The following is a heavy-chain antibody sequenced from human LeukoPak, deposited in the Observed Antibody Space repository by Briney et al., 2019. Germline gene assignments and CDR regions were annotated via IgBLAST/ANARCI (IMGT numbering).Heavy chain of an antibody. CDR1: GFTFDDYA. CDR2: ISGSGGST. J-gene: IGHJ4*02. Sequence: PGGSLRLSCAASGFTFDDYAMNWVRQAPGKGLEWVSTISGSGGSTYYADSVKGRFTISRDNSKNTLYMQMNSLRAEDTAVYSCAKSYSSGWYGFDYWGQGNLVTVSS. V-gene: IGHV3-23*01. D-gene: IGHD6-19*01. CDR3: AKSYSSGWYGFDY.